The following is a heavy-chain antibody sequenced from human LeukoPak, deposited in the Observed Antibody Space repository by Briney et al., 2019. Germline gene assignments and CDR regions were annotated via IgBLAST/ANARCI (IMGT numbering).Heavy chain of an antibody. Sequence: PSQTLSLTCTVSGYSISSGYYWGWIRQPPGQGLEWIGSIYHTGSTYYNPSLKTRVTISVDTSRNQFSLKLSSVTAADTAVYYCARGAPAVASSYWGQGTLVTVSS. J-gene: IGHJ4*02. V-gene: IGHV4-38-2*02. CDR2: IYHTGST. CDR1: GYSISSGYY. CDR3: ARGAPAVASSY. D-gene: IGHD6-19*01.